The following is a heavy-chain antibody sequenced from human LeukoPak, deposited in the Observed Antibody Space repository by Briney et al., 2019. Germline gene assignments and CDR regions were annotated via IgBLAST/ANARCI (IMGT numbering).Heavy chain of an antibody. D-gene: IGHD6-19*01. Sequence: GGSLRLSCAASGFTFSSYSMNWVRQAPGKGLEWVSSISGNSIYIYYADSVKGRFTISRDNAKNSLYLQMNSLRVADTAVYYCASFETVAAKPFDYWGQGTLVTVSS. J-gene: IGHJ4*02. V-gene: IGHV3-21*01. CDR1: GFTFSSYS. CDR3: ASFETVAAKPFDY. CDR2: ISGNSIYI.